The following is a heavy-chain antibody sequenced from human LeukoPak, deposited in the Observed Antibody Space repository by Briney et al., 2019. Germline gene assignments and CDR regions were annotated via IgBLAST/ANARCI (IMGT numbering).Heavy chain of an antibody. J-gene: IGHJ6*03. CDR2: ISGSGGST. CDR3: AKARHCSSTSCYFMDV. Sequence: GGSLRLSCAASGLTFSSYAMSWVRQSPGKGLEWVSAISGSGGSTYYADSVKGRFTISRDNSKNTLYLQMNSLRAEDTAVYYCAKARHCSSTSCYFMDVWGKGTTVTVSS. D-gene: IGHD2-2*01. V-gene: IGHV3-23*01. CDR1: GLTFSSYA.